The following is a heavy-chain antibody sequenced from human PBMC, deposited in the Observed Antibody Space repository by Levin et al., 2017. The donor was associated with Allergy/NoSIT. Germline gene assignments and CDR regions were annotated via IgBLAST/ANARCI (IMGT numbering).Heavy chain of an antibody. V-gene: IGHV3-74*01. CDR2: IKPDGSSS. CDR1: GFIFSQYW. J-gene: IGHJ4*02. Sequence: PGESLKISCAASGFIFSQYWMYWVRQVPGKGLLWVSRIKPDGSSSYYADSVKGRFTLSRDNAKNMLYLQMDSLRAEDTAVYYCSRVGLDCWGQGALVTVSS. CDR3: SRVGLDC. D-gene: IGHD3/OR15-3a*01.